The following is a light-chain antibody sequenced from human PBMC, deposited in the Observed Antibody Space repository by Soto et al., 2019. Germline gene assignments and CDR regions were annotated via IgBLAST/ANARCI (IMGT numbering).Light chain of an antibody. Sequence: DIVMTQSPDSLAVSLGERATINCKSSQSVLYNSDNKNYLALYQQKPGQPPKLLIYWASTRDSWVPDRFSGSGSGADFTLTISSLQAEDVAVYYCQQYYTTLSFGGGTKVEIK. CDR2: WAS. V-gene: IGKV4-1*01. J-gene: IGKJ4*01. CDR1: QSVLYNSDNKNY. CDR3: QQYYTTLS.